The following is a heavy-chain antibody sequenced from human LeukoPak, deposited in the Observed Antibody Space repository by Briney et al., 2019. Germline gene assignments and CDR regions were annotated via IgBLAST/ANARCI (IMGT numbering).Heavy chain of an antibody. Sequence: GGSLRLSCAASGFTFDDYAMHWVRQAPGKGLEWVSLISWDGGSTYYADSVKGRFTISRDNSKNTLYLQMNSLRAEDTAVYYCASDTPLGSWFLLFDYWGQGTLVTVSS. V-gene: IGHV3-43D*03. J-gene: IGHJ4*02. CDR3: ASDTPLGSWFLLFDY. CDR1: GFTFDDYA. D-gene: IGHD6-13*01. CDR2: ISWDGGST.